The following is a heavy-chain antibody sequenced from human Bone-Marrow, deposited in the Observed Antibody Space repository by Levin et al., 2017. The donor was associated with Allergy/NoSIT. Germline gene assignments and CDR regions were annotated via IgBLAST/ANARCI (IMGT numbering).Heavy chain of an antibody. CDR2: VWDEGTAQ. Sequence: GESLKISCEVSTLEFSSYAIHWVRQAPGQGLEWVAVVWDEGTAQYYADSVKGRFIISRDNSKNMAYLQMNSLRGDDTAIYYCARGADTYGHFDYWGQGTLVTGSS. V-gene: IGHV3-33*01. CDR3: ARGADTYGHFDY. D-gene: IGHD5-18*01. CDR1: TLEFSSYA. J-gene: IGHJ4*02.